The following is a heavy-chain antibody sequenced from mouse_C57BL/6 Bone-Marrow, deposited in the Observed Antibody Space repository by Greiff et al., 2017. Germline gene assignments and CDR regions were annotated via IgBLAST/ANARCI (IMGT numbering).Heavy chain of an antibody. CDR3: ARERWLLPDWYFDV. V-gene: IGHV1-80*01. D-gene: IGHD2-3*01. Sequence: VQLQQSGAELVKPGASVKISCKASGYAFSSYWMNWVKQRPGKGLEWIGQIYPGDGDTNYNGKFKGKATLTADKSSSTAYMQLSSLTSEDSAVYFCARERWLLPDWYFDVWGTGTTVTVSS. CDR1: GYAFSSYW. J-gene: IGHJ1*03. CDR2: IYPGDGDT.